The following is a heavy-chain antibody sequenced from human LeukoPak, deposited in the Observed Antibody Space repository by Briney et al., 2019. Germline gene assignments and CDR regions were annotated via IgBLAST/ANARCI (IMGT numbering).Heavy chain of an antibody. J-gene: IGHJ4*02. Sequence: ASVKVSCKASGYTFTGYYMHWVRQAPGQGLEWMGWINPNSGGTNYAQKFQGRVTMTRDTSISTAYMELSSLRSEDTAVYYCARGYYYDSSFFDYWGQGTLVTVSS. CDR1: GYTFTGYY. CDR3: ARGYYYDSSFFDY. V-gene: IGHV1-2*02. CDR2: INPNSGGT. D-gene: IGHD3-22*01.